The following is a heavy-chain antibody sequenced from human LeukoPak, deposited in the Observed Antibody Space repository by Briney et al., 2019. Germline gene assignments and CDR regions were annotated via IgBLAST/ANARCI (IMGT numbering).Heavy chain of an antibody. D-gene: IGHD6-19*01. J-gene: IGHJ4*02. CDR1: GFTFSKYW. Sequence: PGGSLRLSCAASGFTFSKYWMLWVRQAPGKGLESVSRINTDGTVTTYADSVKGRFTVSRDNAENTMFVQMNSVRDEDTAVYYCATKQWLAPPPDSWGQGTPVTVSS. V-gene: IGHV3-74*01. CDR2: INTDGTVT. CDR3: ATKQWLAPPPDS.